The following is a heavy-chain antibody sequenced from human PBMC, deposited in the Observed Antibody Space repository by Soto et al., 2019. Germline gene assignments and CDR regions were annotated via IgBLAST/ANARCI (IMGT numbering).Heavy chain of an antibody. CDR2: ITGSGGGT. CDR3: AKRPLTAASFDY. CDR1: GFTFSNYA. Sequence: EVQLLESGGGLVQPGGSLRLSCAASGFTFSNYAMTWVRQAPGKGLEWVSVITGSGGGTYFVDSVKGRFTISRDNSKNTVYLQMNSLRAEDTAVYYCAKRPLTAASFDYWGQGPMVTVSS. D-gene: IGHD6-13*01. V-gene: IGHV3-23*01. J-gene: IGHJ4*02.